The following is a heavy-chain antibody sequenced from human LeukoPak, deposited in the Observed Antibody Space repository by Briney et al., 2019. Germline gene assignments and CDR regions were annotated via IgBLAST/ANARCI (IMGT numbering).Heavy chain of an antibody. CDR3: ARVAARRVRRTYYMDV. J-gene: IGHJ6*03. CDR1: GGSFSGYY. V-gene: IGHV4-34*01. D-gene: IGHD6-6*01. CDR2: INHSGST. Sequence: MPSETLSLTCALYGGSFSGYYWSWIRQPPGKGLEWIGEINHSGSTNYNPSLKSRVTISVDTSKNQFSLKLSSVTAADTAVYYCARVAARRVRRTYYMDVWGKGTTVTVSS.